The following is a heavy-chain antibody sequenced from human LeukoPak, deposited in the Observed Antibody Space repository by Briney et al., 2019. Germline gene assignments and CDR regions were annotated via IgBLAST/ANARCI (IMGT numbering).Heavy chain of an antibody. CDR1: GYTFTGYY. V-gene: IGHV1-2*06. CDR3: AIYCSGRDFDY. J-gene: IGHJ4*02. CDR2: INPKSGGT. Sequence: SVNVSCKATGYTFTGYYIHWMRQPPAQGLERMGLINPKSGGTNYAQKFHGSVTMTRATSISTSYMVLSRLMSDDTTVEYCAIYCSGRDFDYWGQGTLVSVSS. D-gene: IGHD3-10*01.